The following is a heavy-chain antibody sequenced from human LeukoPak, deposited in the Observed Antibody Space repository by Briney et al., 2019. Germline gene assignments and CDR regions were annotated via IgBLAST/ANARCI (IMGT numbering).Heavy chain of an antibody. CDR2: IYSGGST. D-gene: IGHD3-10*01. CDR3: ARDNYGSGSYYFDY. J-gene: IGHJ4*02. Sequence: PGGSLRLSCAASGFTVSSNYMSWVRQAPGKGLEWVSVIYSGGSTYYADSVKGRFTISRDNSKNTLYLQMKSLRAEDAAVYYCARDNYGSGSYYFDYWGQGTLVTVSS. V-gene: IGHV3-53*01. CDR1: GFTVSSNY.